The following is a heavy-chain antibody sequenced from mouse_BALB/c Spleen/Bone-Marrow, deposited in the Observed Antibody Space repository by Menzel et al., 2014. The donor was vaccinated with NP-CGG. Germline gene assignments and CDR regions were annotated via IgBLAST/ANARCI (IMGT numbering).Heavy chain of an antibody. J-gene: IGHJ4*01. CDR3: ARTGTYYAMDY. CDR1: GFSLTSYG. Sequence: VKLQESGPGLVAPSQSLSITCTASGFSLTSYGVHWVRQPPGKGLEWLVVIWSDGSTTYNSSLKSRLNIRKDNSKSQVFLKVNSLQTDDTAMYYCARTGTYYAMDYWGQGTSVTVSS. CDR2: IWSDGST. V-gene: IGHV2-6*02. D-gene: IGHD4-1*01.